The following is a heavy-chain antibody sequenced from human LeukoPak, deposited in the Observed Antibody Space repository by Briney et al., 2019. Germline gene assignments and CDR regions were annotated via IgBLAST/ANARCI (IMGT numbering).Heavy chain of an antibody. CDR2: ISGSGGST. D-gene: IGHD5-12*01. CDR3: AKMRWLQLRYYFDY. CDR1: GFTFSSYA. Sequence: HPGGSLRLSCAASGFTFSSYAMSWVRQAPGKGLEWVSAISGSGGSTYYADSVKGRFTISRDNSKNTLYLQMNSLRAEDTAVYYCAKMRWLQLRYYFDYWGQGTLVTVSS. J-gene: IGHJ4*02. V-gene: IGHV3-23*01.